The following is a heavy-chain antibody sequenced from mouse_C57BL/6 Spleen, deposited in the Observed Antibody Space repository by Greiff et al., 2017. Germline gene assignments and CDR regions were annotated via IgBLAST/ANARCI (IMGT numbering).Heavy chain of an antibody. Sequence: DVMLVESEGGLVQPGSSMKLSCTASGFTFSDYYMAWVRQVPEKGLEWVANINYDGSSTYYLDSLKSRFIISRDNAKNILYLQMSSLKSEDTATYYCARDEGFAYWGQGTLVTVSA. V-gene: IGHV5-16*01. CDR1: GFTFSDYY. CDR2: INYDGSST. CDR3: ARDEGFAY. J-gene: IGHJ3*01.